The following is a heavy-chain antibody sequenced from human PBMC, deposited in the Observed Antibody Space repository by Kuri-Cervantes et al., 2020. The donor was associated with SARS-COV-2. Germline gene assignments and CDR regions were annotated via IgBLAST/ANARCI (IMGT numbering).Heavy chain of an antibody. CDR1: GFTFSGSA. J-gene: IGHJ4*02. CDR2: IRSKANSYAT. D-gene: IGHD4-17*01. CDR3: TSSVDYGDYSDY. Sequence: GGSLRLSCAASGFTFSGSAMHWVRQASGKGLEWVGRIRSKANSYATAYAASVKGRFTISRDDSKNTAYLQINSLKTEDTAVYYCTSSVDYGDYSDYWGQGTLVTVSS. V-gene: IGHV3-73*01.